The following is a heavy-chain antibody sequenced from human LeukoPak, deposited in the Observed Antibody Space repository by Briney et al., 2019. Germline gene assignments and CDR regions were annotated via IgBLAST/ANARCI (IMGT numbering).Heavy chain of an antibody. CDR3: AKNSYSYGSGSPDY. CDR2: IEGSRTTI. J-gene: IGHJ4*02. V-gene: IGHV3-74*01. CDR1: GFTFSNYW. Sequence: GESLRLSCTASGFTFSNYWMHWVRQVPGKGLVWVSRIEGSRTTINYADSVKGRFTISRDNSKNTLYLQMNSLRAEDTAVYYCAKNSYSYGSGSPDYWGQGTLVTVSS. D-gene: IGHD5-18*01.